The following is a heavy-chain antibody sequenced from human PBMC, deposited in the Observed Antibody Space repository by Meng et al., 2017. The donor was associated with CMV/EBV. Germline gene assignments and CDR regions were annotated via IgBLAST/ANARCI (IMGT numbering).Heavy chain of an antibody. D-gene: IGHD3-10*01. CDR2: ISWDGGST. V-gene: IGHV3-43*01. J-gene: IGHJ5*02. CDR3: AKGPGENWFDP. CDR1: GFTFDDYT. Sequence: EVQLVGVWGVVVQPGGSRRPSCAASGFTFDDYTMHWVRQAPGKGLEWVSLISWDGGSTYYADSVKGRFTISRDNSKNSLYLQMNSLRTEDTALYYCAKGPGENWFDPWGQGTLVTVSS.